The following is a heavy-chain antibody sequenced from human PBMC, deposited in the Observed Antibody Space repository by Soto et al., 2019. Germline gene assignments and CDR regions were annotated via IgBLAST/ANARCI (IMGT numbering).Heavy chain of an antibody. D-gene: IGHD3-10*01. CDR3: ARGPWFGEVDPPRYGMDV. V-gene: IGHV1-2*04. Sequence: QVQLVQSGAEVKKPGASVKVSCKASGYTFTGYYMHWVRQAPGQGLEWMGWINPNSGGTNYAQKFQGWVTMTRDTXIXTXXRELSRLRSDDTAVYYCARGPWFGEVDPPRYGMDVWGQGTTVTVSS. CDR1: GYTFTGYY. J-gene: IGHJ6*02. CDR2: INPNSGGT.